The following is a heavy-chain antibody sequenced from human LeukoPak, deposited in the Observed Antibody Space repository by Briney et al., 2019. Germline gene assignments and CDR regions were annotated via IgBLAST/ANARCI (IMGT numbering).Heavy chain of an antibody. J-gene: IGHJ4*02. D-gene: IGHD1-26*01. CDR1: GGSISSGSYY. CDR2: IYTSGST. CDR3: ARQGPKWALDY. Sequence: SETLSLTCTVSGGSISSGSYYWSWIRQPAGKGLEWIGRIYTSGSTNYNPSLKSRVTISVDTSKNQFSLKLSSVTAADTAVYYCARQGPKWALDYWGQGTLVTVSS. V-gene: IGHV4-61*02.